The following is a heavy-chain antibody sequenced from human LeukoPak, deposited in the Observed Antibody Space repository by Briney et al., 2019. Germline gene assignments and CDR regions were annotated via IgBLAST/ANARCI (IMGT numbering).Heavy chain of an antibody. V-gene: IGHV1-2*02. CDR3: ARVSLFYGDYAHPWFDH. D-gene: IGHD4-17*01. J-gene: IGHJ5*02. Sequence: ASVKVSCKASGYTLTGHYMHWVRQAPGQGLEWMGWINPNSGGTNYAQKFQGRVTMTRDTSISTAYMELSRLRSDDTAVYYCARVSLFYGDYAHPWFDHWGQGTLVTVSS. CDR2: INPNSGGT. CDR1: GYTLTGHY.